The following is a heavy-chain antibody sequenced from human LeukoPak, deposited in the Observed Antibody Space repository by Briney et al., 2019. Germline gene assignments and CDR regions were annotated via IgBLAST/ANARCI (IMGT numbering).Heavy chain of an antibody. CDR1: GYSFTSYW. Sequence: GESLKISCKGSGYSFTSYWISWVRQMPGKGLEWMGRTDPSDSYTNYSPSFQGHVTISADKSISTAYLQWSSLKASDTAMYYCASDYYDSSGYYSEGYWGQGTLVTVSS. D-gene: IGHD3-22*01. V-gene: IGHV5-10-1*01. J-gene: IGHJ4*02. CDR3: ASDYYDSSGYYSEGY. CDR2: TDPSDSYT.